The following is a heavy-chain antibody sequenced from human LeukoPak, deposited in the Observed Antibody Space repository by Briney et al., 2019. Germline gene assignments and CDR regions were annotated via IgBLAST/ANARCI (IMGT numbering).Heavy chain of an antibody. CDR2: ISGSGGST. D-gene: IGHD3-22*01. V-gene: IGHV3-23*01. Sequence: GGSLRLSCAASGFTFSRYGMSWVRQAPGKGLEWVSAISGSGGSTYYADSVKGRFTISRDNSKNTLYLQMNSLRAEDRAVYYCAKDLLVEYYDSSGYGTWGQGALVTVSS. CDR1: GFTFSRYG. CDR3: AKDLLVEYYDSSGYGT. J-gene: IGHJ5*02.